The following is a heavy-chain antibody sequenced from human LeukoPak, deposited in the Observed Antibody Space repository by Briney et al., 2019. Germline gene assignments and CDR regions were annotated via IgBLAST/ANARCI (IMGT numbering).Heavy chain of an antibody. V-gene: IGHV3-21*01. CDR3: ARDSGEPPPYFDY. Sequence: PGGSLRLSCAASGFTFSSYSMNWVRQAPGKGLEWVSSISSTSSYIYYADSVKGRFTISRDNAKNSLYLQMNSLRAEDTAVYYCARDSGEPPPYFDYWGQGTLVTVSS. J-gene: IGHJ4*02. CDR2: ISSTSSYI. CDR1: GFTFSSYS. D-gene: IGHD3-10*01.